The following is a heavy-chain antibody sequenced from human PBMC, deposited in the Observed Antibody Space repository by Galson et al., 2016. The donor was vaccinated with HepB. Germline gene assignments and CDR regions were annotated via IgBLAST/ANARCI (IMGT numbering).Heavy chain of an antibody. Sequence: SVKVSCKASGYTFTTYDINWVRQAPGQGLEWMGWMDPNSGFAGYAPKFQGRVTLTRDSSINTAYMEVSGLTSEDTAVFYCARVRSYDFWTKAFDIWGQGTMVTVSS. J-gene: IGHJ3*02. CDR1: GYTFTTYD. CDR2: MDPNSGFA. D-gene: IGHD3-3*01. CDR3: ARVRSYDFWTKAFDI. V-gene: IGHV1-8*01.